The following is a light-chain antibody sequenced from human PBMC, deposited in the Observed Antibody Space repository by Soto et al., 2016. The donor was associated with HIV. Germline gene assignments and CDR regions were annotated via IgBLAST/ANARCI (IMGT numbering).Light chain of an antibody. CDR2: DDS. CDR3: QVWDSDSDHWV. Sequence: SYELTQPPSVSVAPGKTATITCGGNNIGSKSVHWYQQKPGQAPVLVVHDDSDRPSGIPERFSGSNSGNTATLTISRVEAGDEADYYCQVWDSDSDHWVFGGGTKLTVL. V-gene: IGLV3-21*03. J-gene: IGLJ3*02. CDR1: NIGSKS.